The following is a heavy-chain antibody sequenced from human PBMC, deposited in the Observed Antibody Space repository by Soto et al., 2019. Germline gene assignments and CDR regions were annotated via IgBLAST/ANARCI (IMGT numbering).Heavy chain of an antibody. CDR1: GVSISSGDYF. V-gene: IGHV4-30-4*01. CDR3: ARADFNSGWFPFEY. J-gene: IGHJ4*02. Sequence: QVQLQESGPGLVKPSQTLSLTCTVSGVSISSGDYFWSWIRQPPGKGLEWMGYIYHSGSTYYNPSLNGRITMSLDMSKNQFSLRLTSVTAADTALYFCARADFNSGWFPFEYWGQGALVSVSS. D-gene: IGHD6-19*01. CDR2: IYHSGST.